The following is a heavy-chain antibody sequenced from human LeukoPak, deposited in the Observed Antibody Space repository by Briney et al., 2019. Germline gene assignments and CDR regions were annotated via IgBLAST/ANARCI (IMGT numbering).Heavy chain of an antibody. CDR1: GFSLSTSGVG. CDR3: AHIGDYVWGSYRYDYCDC. J-gene: IGHJ4*02. Sequence: SGPTLANPTQTLTLTCTFSGFSLSTSGVGVGWIRQPPGKALEWLALIYWDDDKRYSPSLKSRLTITKGTFTNQVVLTTTNMDPVDTATYYCAHIGDYVWGSYRYDYCDCWGQETLVTVSS. V-gene: IGHV2-5*02. D-gene: IGHD3-16*02. CDR2: IYWDDDK.